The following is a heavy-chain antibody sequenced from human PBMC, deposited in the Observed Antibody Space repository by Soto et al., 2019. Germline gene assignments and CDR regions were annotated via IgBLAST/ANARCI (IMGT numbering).Heavy chain of an antibody. D-gene: IGHD1-26*01. CDR3: ARGYRYSSAALAR. Sequence: IQQPPGKGLEWIGYIYYSGTTYYNPSLKSRVTMSVDTSKNQFSLKLTSVTAVDTAVYYCARGYRYSSAALARWCQGTLVPVSS. V-gene: IGHV4-28*03. CDR2: IYYSGTT. J-gene: IGHJ4*02.